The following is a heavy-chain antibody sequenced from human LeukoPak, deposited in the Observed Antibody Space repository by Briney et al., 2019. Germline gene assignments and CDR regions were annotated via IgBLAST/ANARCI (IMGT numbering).Heavy chain of an antibody. V-gene: IGHV3-23*01. CDR3: AKAQSSGSAYDTFDV. CDR2: IGGRGGFT. J-gene: IGHJ3*01. Sequence: PGGSLRLSCSASGFSFSSYAMSWVRQAPGKGLEWVSAIGGRGGFTYYADSVKGRFTISRDNSKNTLYVQMNSLGAGDTAVYYCAKAQSSGSAYDTFDVWGQGTMVTVTS. D-gene: IGHD6-19*01. CDR1: GFSFSSYA.